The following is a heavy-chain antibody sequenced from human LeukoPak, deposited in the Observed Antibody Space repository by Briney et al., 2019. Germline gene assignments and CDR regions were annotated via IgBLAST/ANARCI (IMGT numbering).Heavy chain of an antibody. CDR1: GGSISSGGYY. CDR3: ARGPTRDYFDY. CDR2: IYYSGST. J-gene: IGHJ4*02. V-gene: IGHV4-31*03. Sequence: SETLSLTCTVSGGSISSGGYYWSWIRQHPGKGLEWIGSIYYSGSTYYNPSLKSRVTISVDTFKNQFSLKLSSVTAADTAVYYCARGPTRDYFDYWGQGTLVTVSS.